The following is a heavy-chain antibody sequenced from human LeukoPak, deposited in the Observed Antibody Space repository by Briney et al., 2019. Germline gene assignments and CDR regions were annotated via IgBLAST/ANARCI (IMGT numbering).Heavy chain of an antibody. CDR2: IYPGDSDT. Sequence: KLGESLKISCKGSGYSFTSYWIGWVRQMPGKGLEWMGIIYPGDSDTRYSPSFQGQVTISADKSISTAYLQWSSLKASDTAMYYCARRYCSSTSCYQYKGYYFDYWGQGTLVTVSS. CDR3: ARRYCSSTSCYQYKGYYFDY. J-gene: IGHJ4*02. CDR1: GYSFTSYW. V-gene: IGHV5-51*01. D-gene: IGHD2-2*01.